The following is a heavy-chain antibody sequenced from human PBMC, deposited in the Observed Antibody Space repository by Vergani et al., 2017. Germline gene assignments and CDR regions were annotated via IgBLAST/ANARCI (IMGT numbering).Heavy chain of an antibody. Sequence: VQLVESGGGLVQPGGSLRLSCTASGFTFSNYWMQWVRQAPGKGLMWFSRINSDGDITSYADSVKGRFTISRDNAKNTLYLQMDSLSAEDTAVYYCARDGWELLDYFYYMDVWGKGTTVTVSS. J-gene: IGHJ6*03. CDR3: ARDGWELLDYFYYMDV. CDR2: INSDGDIT. V-gene: IGHV3-74*01. CDR1: GFTFSNYW. D-gene: IGHD1-26*01.